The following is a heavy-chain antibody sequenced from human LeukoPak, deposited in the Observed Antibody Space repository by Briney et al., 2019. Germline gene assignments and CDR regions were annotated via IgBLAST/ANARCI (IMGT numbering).Heavy chain of an antibody. D-gene: IGHD6-13*01. CDR1: GGSISSYY. CDR3: ARLIHSSSWYYFDY. J-gene: IGHJ4*02. V-gene: IGHV4-4*07. CDR2: IYTSGST. Sequence: SETLSLTCTVSGGSISSYYWSWIRQPAGKGLEWIGRIYTSGSTNYNPSLKSRVTMSVDTSKNQFPLKLSSVTAADTAVYYCARLIHSSSWYYFDYWGQGTLVTVSS.